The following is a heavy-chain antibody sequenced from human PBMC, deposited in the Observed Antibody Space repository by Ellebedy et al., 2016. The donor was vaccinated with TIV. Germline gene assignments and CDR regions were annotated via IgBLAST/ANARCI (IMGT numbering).Heavy chain of an antibody. J-gene: IGHJ6*02. CDR1: GYSFTSYW. D-gene: IGHD6-19*01. CDR2: IYPGDSDT. CDR3: AGTRIAVAGTGGMDV. V-gene: IGHV5-51*01. Sequence: GESLKISCKGSGYSFTSYWIGWVRQMPGKGLEWMGIIYPGDSDTRYSPSFQGQVTISADKSISTAYLQWSSLKASDTAMYYCAGTRIAVAGTGGMDVWGQGTTVTVSS.